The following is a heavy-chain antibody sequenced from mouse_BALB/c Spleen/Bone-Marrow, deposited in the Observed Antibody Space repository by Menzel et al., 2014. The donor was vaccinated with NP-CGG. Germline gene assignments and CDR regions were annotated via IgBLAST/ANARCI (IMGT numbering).Heavy chain of an antibody. CDR1: YFTFTDYY. CDR3: ARDTYGRDY. Sequence: EVKVVESGGGLVQPGGSLRLSCATSYFTFTDYYMSWVRQPPGKALEWLGFIRNKANGYTTEYSASVKGRFTISRDNSQSIFYLQMNTLRAEDSATYYCARDTYGRDYWGQGTTLTVSS. D-gene: IGHD1-1*01. CDR2: IRNKANGYTT. J-gene: IGHJ2*01. V-gene: IGHV7-3*02.